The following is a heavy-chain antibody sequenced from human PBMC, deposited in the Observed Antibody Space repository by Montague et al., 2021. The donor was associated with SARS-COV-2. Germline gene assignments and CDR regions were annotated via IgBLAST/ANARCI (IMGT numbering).Heavy chain of an antibody. J-gene: IGHJ4*02. Sequence: SETRSLTCDVYGGSFSRYFWSWIRQPPGRGPELIGHISPTGSTRXNPSLDSRVTISLDTSKSRLSLELTSVTVADTSIYFCVGAPNEYYFDYWGQGTPVSVSS. CDR2: ISPTGST. CDR1: GGSFSRYF. V-gene: IGHV4-34*01. CDR3: VGAPNEYYFDY. D-gene: IGHD3-16*01.